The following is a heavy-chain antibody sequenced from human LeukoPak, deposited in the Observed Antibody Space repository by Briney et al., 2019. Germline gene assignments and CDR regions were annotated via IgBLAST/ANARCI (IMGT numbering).Heavy chain of an antibody. CDR2: INDSGGST. V-gene: IGHV3-23*01. J-gene: IGHJ3*01. D-gene: IGHD3-16*01. Sequence: GGSLRLSCAASGFTISTYAMNWVRQPPGKGLEWVSAINDSGGSTYYTDSVKGRFTITRDNSKNTLNLQMDSLRAEDTAVYYCARCVGWGGYDGFDVWGEGTMVSVSS. CDR3: ARCVGWGGYDGFDV. CDR1: GFTISTYA.